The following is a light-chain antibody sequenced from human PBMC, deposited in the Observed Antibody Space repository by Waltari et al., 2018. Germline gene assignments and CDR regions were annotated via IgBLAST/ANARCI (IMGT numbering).Light chain of an antibody. CDR1: QSISIY. Sequence: DIQMTQSPSSLSASVVDSVTITCRASQSISIYLNWYQQKPGNAPKLLISAVSSLQSGVPSRFSGSGSGTDFALTISSLQPEDCATYYCQQSSRTPPWTFGQGTQVEIK. J-gene: IGKJ1*01. V-gene: IGKV1-39*01. CDR2: AVS. CDR3: QQSSRTPPWT.